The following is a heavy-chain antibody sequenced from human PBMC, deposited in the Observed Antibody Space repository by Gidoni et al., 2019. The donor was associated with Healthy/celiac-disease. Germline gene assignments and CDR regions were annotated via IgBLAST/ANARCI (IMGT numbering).Heavy chain of an antibody. Sequence: QLQLQESGPGLVKPSETLSLTCTGAGGSISSRRYYWGWIRQPPGKGLEWIGSIYYSGSTYYNPSLKSRVTLSVDTSKNQFSLKLSSVTAADTAVYYCARQPLADYSNFPTLDYWGQGTLVTVSS. D-gene: IGHD4-4*01. CDR3: ARQPLADYSNFPTLDY. CDR1: GGSISSRRYY. V-gene: IGHV4-39*01. CDR2: IYYSGST. J-gene: IGHJ4*02.